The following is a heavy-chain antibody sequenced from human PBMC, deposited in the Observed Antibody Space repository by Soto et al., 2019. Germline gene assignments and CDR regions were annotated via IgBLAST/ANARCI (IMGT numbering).Heavy chain of an antibody. J-gene: IGHJ5*02. D-gene: IGHD3-22*01. CDR2: IYYSGST. CDR3: ARHDNTYYYDSSGYYWDP. Sequence: TSETLSLSCSVSGGSISSYCWSWIRQPPGKGLEWIGYIYYSGSTNYNPSLKSRVTISVDTSKNQFSLKLSSVTAADTAVYYCARHDNTYYYDSSGYYWDPWGQGTLVTVSS. CDR1: GGSISSYC. V-gene: IGHV4-59*08.